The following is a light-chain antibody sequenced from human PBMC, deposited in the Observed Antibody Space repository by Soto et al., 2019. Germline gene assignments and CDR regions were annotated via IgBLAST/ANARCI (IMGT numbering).Light chain of an antibody. CDR3: MQALESQWT. Sequence: MTQSPATLSVSSGYTAALSCGARQSVAGNLAWYLQKPGQSPQLLIYLGSNRASGVTDRFSGSGSGTDFTLKIRRVEAEDVGVYYCMQALESQWTFGQGTKVDI. V-gene: IGKV2-28*01. CDR2: LGS. J-gene: IGKJ1*01. CDR1: QSVAGN.